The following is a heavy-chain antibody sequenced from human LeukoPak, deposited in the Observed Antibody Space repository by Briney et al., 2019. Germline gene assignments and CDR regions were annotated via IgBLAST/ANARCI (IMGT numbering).Heavy chain of an antibody. CDR1: GFTFSDYY. CDR2: ISSSGGTI. J-gene: IGHJ4*02. CDR3: AGAYYYGSGEKYFDY. V-gene: IGHV3-11*01. D-gene: IGHD3-10*01. Sequence: PGGSLRLSCAVSGFTFSDYYMSWIRQAPGKGLEWVSYISSSGGTIYYADSVKGRFTISRDNAKNSLYRQMNSLRAEDTAVYYCAGAYYYGSGEKYFDYWGQGTLVTVSS.